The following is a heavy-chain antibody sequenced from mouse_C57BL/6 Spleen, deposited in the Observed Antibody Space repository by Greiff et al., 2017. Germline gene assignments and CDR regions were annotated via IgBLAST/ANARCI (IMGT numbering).Heavy chain of an antibody. CDR3: ARSLLYYGDWYFDV. CDR2: INPNYGTP. CDR1: GYSFTDYN. V-gene: IGHV1-39*01. J-gene: IGHJ1*03. Sequence: EVQLQQSGPELVQPGASVKISCKASGYSFTDYNMNWVKQSNGNSLEWIGVINPNYGTPSYNPKFKGKATLTVDQSSSKAYMQLNSLTSENSAIYYCARSLLYYGDWYFDVWGTGTTVTVAS. D-gene: IGHD2-13*01.